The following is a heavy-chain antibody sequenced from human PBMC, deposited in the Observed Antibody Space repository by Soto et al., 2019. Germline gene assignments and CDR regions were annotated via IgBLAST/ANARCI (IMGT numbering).Heavy chain of an antibody. Sequence: PLSHTCGVSGVSISSGGDAWAWIRQPPGKGLEWVGYIYQSGSTYYNPSLKSRVTIAADRSKNQFSLNLASVTAADTAVYYCARSYSGGDAYFDYWGQGTVVTVSS. J-gene: IGHJ4*02. CDR3: ARSYSGGDAYFDY. D-gene: IGHD2-21*02. CDR2: IYQSGST. V-gene: IGHV4-30-2*01. CDR1: GVSISSGGDA.